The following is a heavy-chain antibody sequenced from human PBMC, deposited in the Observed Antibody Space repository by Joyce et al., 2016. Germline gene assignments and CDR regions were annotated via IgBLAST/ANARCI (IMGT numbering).Heavy chain of an antibody. D-gene: IGHD7-27*01. CDR1: GGSFSGYY. CDR2: INHSGST. Sequence: QVQLQQWGAGLLKPSETLSLTCAVYGGSFSGYYWSWIRQPPGKVLEWIGEINHSGSTNNNPPLKSRVTISVDTAKNQFSLKLSSVTAADTAVYYCARGPRSNWGLVWFDPWGQGTLATVSS. J-gene: IGHJ5*02. V-gene: IGHV4-34*01. CDR3: ARGPRSNWGLVWFDP.